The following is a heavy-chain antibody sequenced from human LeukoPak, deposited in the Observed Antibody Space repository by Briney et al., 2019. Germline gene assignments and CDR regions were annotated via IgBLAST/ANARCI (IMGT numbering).Heavy chain of an antibody. Sequence: SETLSLTCTVSGGSITSSSYYWGWIRQPPGKGLEWIGSVYYSGNTYYNSSLKSRVTISVDTSKNQFSLKLSSVTAADTAVYYCARGIIAVAGIPAWFDPWGQGTLVTVSS. J-gene: IGHJ5*02. CDR3: ARGIIAVAGIPAWFDP. CDR1: GGSITSSSYY. V-gene: IGHV4-39*01. D-gene: IGHD6-19*01. CDR2: VYYSGNT.